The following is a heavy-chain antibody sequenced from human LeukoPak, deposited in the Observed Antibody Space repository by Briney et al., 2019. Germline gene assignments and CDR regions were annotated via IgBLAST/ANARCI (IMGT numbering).Heavy chain of an antibody. J-gene: IGHJ4*02. V-gene: IGHV1-46*01. Sequence: ASVKVSCKASGNIFTNYHIHWVRLAPGRGLEWMGAVYTDGGTITNTRSFQHGRVTMTRDVSTRTVYMELSSLSSEDTAVYYCATEAPRSYRFDYWGQEILATVSS. CDR1: GNIFTNYH. D-gene: IGHD3-10*01. CDR2: VYTDGGTI. CDR3: ATEAPRSYRFDY.